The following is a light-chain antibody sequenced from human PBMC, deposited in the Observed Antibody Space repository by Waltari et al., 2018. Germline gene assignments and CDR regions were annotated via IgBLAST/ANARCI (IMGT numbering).Light chain of an antibody. CDR2: KAS. CDR3: QRYDSYSGT. Sequence: DIQMTQSPSTLSASLGDRVTISCRASQSITTWLAWYQQKPGKAPKILIYKASSLESRVPSRFSGSGSGTEFTLTISSLQPDDFATYYCQRYDSYSGTFGQGTKVDIK. J-gene: IGKJ1*01. CDR1: QSITTW. V-gene: IGKV1-5*03.